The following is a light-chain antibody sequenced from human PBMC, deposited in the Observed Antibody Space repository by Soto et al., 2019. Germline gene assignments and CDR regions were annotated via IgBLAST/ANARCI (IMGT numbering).Light chain of an antibody. J-gene: IGLJ1*01. CDR2: DVS. Sequence: QSALTQPRSVSGSPGQSVTISCTGTSSDVGGYNYVSWYQQHPGKAPKFMIHDVSKRPSGVPDRFSGSKSGNTASLTISGLQAEDEADYYFCSYAGSYTYVFGTGTKLTVL. V-gene: IGLV2-11*01. CDR1: SSDVGGYNY. CDR3: CSYAGSYTYV.